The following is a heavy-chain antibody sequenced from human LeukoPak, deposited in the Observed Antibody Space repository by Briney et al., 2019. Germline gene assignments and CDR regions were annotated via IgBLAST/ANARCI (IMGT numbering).Heavy chain of an antibody. J-gene: IGHJ4*02. CDR1: VLIFSSYE. V-gene: IGHV3-48*03. D-gene: IGHD2-8*01. Sequence: GWSLTLSCGASVLIFSSYEMNWVRQPPAKELAWVSYINSSGSITYYADSVKGRFTISRINAKNSLYLQMNSLRAEDTAVYYCARDGDIVLGRGVYFDYWGQGTLVTVSS. CDR2: INSSGSIT. CDR3: ARDGDIVLGRGVYFDY.